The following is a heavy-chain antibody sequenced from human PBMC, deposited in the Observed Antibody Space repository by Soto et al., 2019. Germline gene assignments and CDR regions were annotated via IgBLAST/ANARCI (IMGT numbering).Heavy chain of an antibody. CDR3: ARTSTSAYYYYGMDV. Sequence: GASVKVSCKASGYTFINHDISWVRQAPGQGLEWMGWISIYNGNTNYAQRFQGRVTMTTDTSTKTAYMELRSLRSDDTAVYYCARTSTSAYYYYGMDVWGRGTTVTVSS. D-gene: IGHD2-2*01. CDR1: GYTFINHD. CDR2: ISIYNGNT. J-gene: IGHJ6*02. V-gene: IGHV1-18*01.